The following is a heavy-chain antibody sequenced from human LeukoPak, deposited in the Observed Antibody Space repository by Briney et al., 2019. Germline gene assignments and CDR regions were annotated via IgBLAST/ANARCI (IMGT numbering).Heavy chain of an antibody. CDR1: GFTFSSYA. Sequence: GGSLRLSCAASGFTFSSYAMSWVRQAPGKGLEWVSAISGSGGGTYYADSVKGRFTISRDNSKNTLYLQMNSLRAEDTAVYYCAKIAVAGIWSPLDYWGQGTLVTVSS. CDR2: ISGSGGGT. CDR3: AKIAVAGIWSPLDY. V-gene: IGHV3-23*01. D-gene: IGHD6-19*01. J-gene: IGHJ4*02.